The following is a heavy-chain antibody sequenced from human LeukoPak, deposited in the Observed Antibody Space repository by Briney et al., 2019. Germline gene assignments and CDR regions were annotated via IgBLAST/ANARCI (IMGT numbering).Heavy chain of an antibody. V-gene: IGHV3-7*01. CDR1: GFTFSNYW. CDR3: AREDDWNYEDS. J-gene: IGHJ4*02. CDR2: IKQDGSEK. Sequence: GGSLRLSCAASGFTFSNYWMSWVRQAPGKGLEWVANIKQDGSEKYYVNSVKGRFTISRDNAKNSLYLQMNSLRAEDTAIYYCAREDDWNYEDSWGQGTLVTVSS. D-gene: IGHD1-7*01.